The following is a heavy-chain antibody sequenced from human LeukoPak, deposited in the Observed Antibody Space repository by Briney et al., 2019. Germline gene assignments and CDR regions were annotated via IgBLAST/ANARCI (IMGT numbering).Heavy chain of an antibody. CDR2: IYHSGST. J-gene: IGHJ4*02. CDR3: ARDFSITMVRGALDY. D-gene: IGHD3-10*01. V-gene: IGHV4-38-2*02. Sequence: PSETLSLTCAVSGYSISSDYYWGWIRQPPGKGLEWIGSIYHSGSTYYNPSLKSRVTISVDTSKNQFSLKLSSVTAADTAVYYCARDFSITMVRGALDYWGQGTLVTVSS. CDR1: GYSISSDYY.